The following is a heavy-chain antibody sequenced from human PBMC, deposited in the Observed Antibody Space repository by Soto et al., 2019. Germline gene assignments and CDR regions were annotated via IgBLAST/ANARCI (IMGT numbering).Heavy chain of an antibody. Sequence: GASVKVSCKASGGTFSSYAISWVRQAPGQGLEWMGGIIPIFGTANYAQKFQGRVTITADESTSTAYMELSSLRSEDTAVHYCAGGCRECGFRATQDFDYWGQGTLVTVSS. J-gene: IGHJ4*02. CDR3: AGGCRECGFRATQDFDY. CDR2: IIPIFGTA. V-gene: IGHV1-69*13. D-gene: IGHD1-26*01. CDR1: GGTFSSYA.